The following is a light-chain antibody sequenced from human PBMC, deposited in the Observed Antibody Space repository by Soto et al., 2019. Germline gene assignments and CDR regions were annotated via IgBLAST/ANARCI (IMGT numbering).Light chain of an antibody. CDR1: STDVGGYNS. V-gene: IGLV2-8*01. CDR3: SSYAGSDILL. Sequence: QSVLTQPPSASGSPGQSVTVSCTGTSTDVGGYNSVSWYQQHPGKAPKLIIYEVDKRPSGVPDRFSGSKSGNTASLTVFGLQDDGEADYFCSSYAGSDILLFGGGTKVTVL. CDR2: EVD. J-gene: IGLJ2*01.